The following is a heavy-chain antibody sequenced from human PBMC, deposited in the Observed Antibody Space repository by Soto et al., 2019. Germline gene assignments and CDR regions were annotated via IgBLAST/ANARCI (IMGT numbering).Heavy chain of an antibody. CDR2: ICSSSSGI. V-gene: IGHV3-48*01. CDR1: GFTFSSYS. Sequence: EVQLVESGGGLVQPGGSLRLSCAASGFTFSSYSMNWVRQAPGKGLEWVSYICSSSSGIYYAASVKGRFTISRDNAKTSLYLQMNSLRAEDTAVYYCASHSGGKGAFDYWGQGTLVTVSS. J-gene: IGHJ4*02. D-gene: IGHD3-16*01. CDR3: ASHSGGKGAFDY.